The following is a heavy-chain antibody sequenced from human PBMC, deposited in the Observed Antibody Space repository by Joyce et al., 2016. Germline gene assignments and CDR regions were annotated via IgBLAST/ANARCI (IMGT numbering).Heavy chain of an antibody. V-gene: IGHV1-69*01. CDR2: ISPTFDTT. CDR3: AWGKY. Sequence: QVKLVQSGAEVLKSGSSVKVSCKASGGTFITYNVNWVRQAPGQGLEWMGGISPTFDTTDYAQRFQGRVTITADESPDTVYMELSSLRSEDTALYYCAWGKYWGQGTLVTVSS. D-gene: IGHD7-27*01. J-gene: IGHJ4*02. CDR1: GGTFITYN.